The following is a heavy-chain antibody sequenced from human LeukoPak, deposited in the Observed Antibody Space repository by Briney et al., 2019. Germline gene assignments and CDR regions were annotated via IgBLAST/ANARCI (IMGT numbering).Heavy chain of an antibody. V-gene: IGHV3-53*04. CDR1: GFTFSSYG. D-gene: IGHD3-22*01. CDR2: IYSGGST. J-gene: IGHJ3*02. CDR3: ARVSLTYYYDSSALPDAFDI. Sequence: GGSLRLSCAASGFTFSSYGMHWVRQAPGKGLEWVSVIYSGGSTYYADSVKGRFTISRHNSKNTLYLQMNSLRAEDTAVYYCARVSLTYYYDSSALPDAFDIWGQGTMVTVSS.